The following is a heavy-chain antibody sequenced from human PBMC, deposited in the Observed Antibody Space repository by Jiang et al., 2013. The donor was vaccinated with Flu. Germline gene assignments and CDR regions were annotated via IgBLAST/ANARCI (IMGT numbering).Heavy chain of an antibody. J-gene: IGHJ3*02. Sequence: EVKKPGASVKVSCKASGYTFTGYYMHWVRQAPGQGLEWMGWINPNSGGTNYAQKFQGWVTMTRDTSISTAYMELSRLRSDDTAVYYCALRGYYGSGRVGNAFDIWGQGTMVTVSS. V-gene: IGHV1-2*04. CDR1: GYTFTGYY. CDR2: INPNSGGT. CDR3: ALRGYYGSGRVGNAFDI. D-gene: IGHD3-10*01.